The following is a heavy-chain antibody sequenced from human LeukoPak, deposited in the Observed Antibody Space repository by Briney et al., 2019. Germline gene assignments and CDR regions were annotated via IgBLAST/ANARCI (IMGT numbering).Heavy chain of an antibody. CDR1: GFTFNNYA. J-gene: IGHJ4*02. CDR2: ITGGGGST. V-gene: IGHV3-23*01. Sequence: GGSLRLSCVASGFTFNNYAMSWVRQAPGKGLEWVSVITGGGGSTYYADSVKGRFTISRDNSKNTLYLQMNSLTAGDTAVYYCAKGPYHRSGWPWNFDYWGQGTLVTVSS. CDR3: AKGPYHRSGWPWNFDY. D-gene: IGHD6-19*01.